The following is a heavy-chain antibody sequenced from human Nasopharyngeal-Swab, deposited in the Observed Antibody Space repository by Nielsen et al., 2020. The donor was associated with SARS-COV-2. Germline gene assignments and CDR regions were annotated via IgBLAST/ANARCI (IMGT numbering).Heavy chain of an antibody. CDR2: INPNSGGT. Sequence: WVRQAPGQGLEWMGWINPNSGGTNYAQKFQGWVTMTRDTSISTAYMELSRLRSDDTAVYYCARDLGRDKDEDGRDVWGQGKKGNVSS. CDR3: ARDLGRDKDEDGRDV. J-gene: IGHJ6*02. D-gene: IGHD7-27*01. V-gene: IGHV1-2*04.